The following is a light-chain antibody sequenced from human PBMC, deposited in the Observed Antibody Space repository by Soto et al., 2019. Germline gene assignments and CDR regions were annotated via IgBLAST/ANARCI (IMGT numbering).Light chain of an antibody. CDR2: DVG. J-gene: IGLJ3*02. Sequence: QSALTQPASVSGWPGQSITIYCTGSTRDVGGYNYVSWYQLNPGKAPKLLIYDVGRPSGVANRFSGYTSGTTASLTISGHQAEDEDDYYCKSSTNSGTVVFGGGTKLTVL. CDR3: KSSTNSGTVV. V-gene: IGLV2-14*01. CDR1: TRDVGGYNY.